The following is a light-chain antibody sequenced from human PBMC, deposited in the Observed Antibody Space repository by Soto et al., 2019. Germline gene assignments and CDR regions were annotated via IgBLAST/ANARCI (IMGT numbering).Light chain of an antibody. CDR2: DAS. J-gene: IGKJ1*01. V-gene: IGKV1-5*01. CDR3: KQYNSYSSWT. CDR1: QSISSW. Sequence: DIQMTQSPSTLSASVGDRVTITCRASQSISSWLAWYQQKPGKAPKLLIYDASSLESGVQSRLSGSGSGTEFTLTISSLQPDDFATYYCKQYNSYSSWTFGQGTKVEIK.